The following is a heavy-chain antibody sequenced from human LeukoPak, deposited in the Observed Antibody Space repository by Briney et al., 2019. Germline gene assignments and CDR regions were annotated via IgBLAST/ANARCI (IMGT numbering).Heavy chain of an antibody. V-gene: IGHV4-59*12. CDR2: IYYSGST. CDR3: ASMDPNYYDSSGYYWYFDL. J-gene: IGHJ2*01. Sequence: SETLSLTCTVSGGSISSYYWSWIRQPPGKGLEWIGYIYYSGSTNYNPSLKSRVTISVDTSKNQFSLKLSSVTAADTAVYYCASMDPNYYDSSGYYWYFDLWGRGTLVTVSS. CDR1: GGSISSYY. D-gene: IGHD3-22*01.